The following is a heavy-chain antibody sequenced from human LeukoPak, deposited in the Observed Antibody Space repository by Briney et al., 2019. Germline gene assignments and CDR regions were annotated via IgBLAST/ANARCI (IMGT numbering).Heavy chain of an antibody. Sequence: PSETLSLTCSVSGVYFSSSGSYWGWIRQPPGKGLEWIGSIFYNPSLKRRITISADTSKNQFSLELRFVTAADTAVYYCARLGASLEWDSGSFPDYWGQGTLVTVSS. D-gene: IGHD3-3*01. J-gene: IGHJ4*02. CDR1: GVYFSSSGSY. CDR2: IF. V-gene: IGHV4-39*01. CDR3: ARLGASLEWDSGSFPDY.